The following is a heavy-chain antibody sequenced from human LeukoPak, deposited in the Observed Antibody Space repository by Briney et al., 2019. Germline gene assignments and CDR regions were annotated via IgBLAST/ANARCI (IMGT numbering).Heavy chain of an antibody. CDR1: GFTFSSYA. D-gene: IGHD3-22*01. V-gene: IGHV3-23*01. J-gene: IGHJ4*02. CDR2: ISGSGGST. CDR3: AKPSYYDSSGYYSYYFDY. Sequence: PGGSLRLSCAASGFTFSSYAMSWVRQAPGKGVEWVSAISGSGGSTYYADSVKGRFTISRDNSKNTLYLQMNSLRAEDTAVYYCAKPSYYDSSGYYSYYFDYWGQGTLVTVSS.